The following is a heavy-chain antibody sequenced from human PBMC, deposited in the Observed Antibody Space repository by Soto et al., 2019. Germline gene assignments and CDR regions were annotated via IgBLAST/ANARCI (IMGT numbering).Heavy chain of an antibody. V-gene: IGHV3-23*01. J-gene: IGHJ4*02. CDR1: GFTFSSYA. CDR2: ISGSGGST. Sequence: EVQLLESGGGLVQPGGSLRLSCAASGFTFSSYAMSWVRQAPGKGREWVSAISGSGGSTYYADSVKGRFTISRDNSKNTLYLQMNSLRAEDTAVYYCAKDPDIVVVPAAPRGFDYWGQGTLVTVSS. D-gene: IGHD2-2*01. CDR3: AKDPDIVVVPAAPRGFDY.